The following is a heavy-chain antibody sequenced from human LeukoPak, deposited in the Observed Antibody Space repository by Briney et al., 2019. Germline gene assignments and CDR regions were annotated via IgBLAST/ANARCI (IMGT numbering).Heavy chain of an antibody. CDR2: ISSSSSYT. J-gene: IGHJ4*02. D-gene: IGHD3-22*01. V-gene: IGHV3-11*05. CDR1: GFTFSDYY. CDR3: ARGNYYYDSSGSDKLDY. Sequence: KSGGSLRLSCAASGFTFSDYYMSWIRQAPGKGLERVSYISSSSSYTNYADSVKGRFTISRDNAKNSLYLQMNSLRAEDTAVYYCARGNYYYDSSGSDKLDYWGQGTLVTVSS.